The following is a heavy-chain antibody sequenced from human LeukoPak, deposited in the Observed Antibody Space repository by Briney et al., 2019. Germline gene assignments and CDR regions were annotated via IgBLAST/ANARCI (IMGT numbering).Heavy chain of an antibody. CDR2: IYYSGST. Sequence: SETLSLTCTVSGGSISSSSYYWGWIRQPPGKGLEWIGSIYYSGSTYYNPYLKSRVTISVDTSKNQFSLKLSSVTAADTAVYYCARDYYDSSGYIVFDYWGQGTLVTVSS. D-gene: IGHD3-22*01. CDR1: GGSISSSSYY. CDR3: ARDYYDSSGYIVFDY. V-gene: IGHV4-39*02. J-gene: IGHJ4*02.